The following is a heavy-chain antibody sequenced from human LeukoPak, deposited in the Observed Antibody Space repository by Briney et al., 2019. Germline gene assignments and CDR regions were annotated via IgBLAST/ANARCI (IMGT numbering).Heavy chain of an antibody. Sequence: GGSLRLSCTASGFTLSTSSVTWVRQAPGKGLQWVANIKQDGSEKYYVDSVKGRFTISRDNAKNSLYLQMDSLRAEDTAVYYCATHLEWGAAFDYWGQGTLVTVSS. V-gene: IGHV3-7*01. CDR1: GFTLSTSS. D-gene: IGHD6-13*01. CDR3: ATHLEWGAAFDY. CDR2: IKQDGSEK. J-gene: IGHJ4*02.